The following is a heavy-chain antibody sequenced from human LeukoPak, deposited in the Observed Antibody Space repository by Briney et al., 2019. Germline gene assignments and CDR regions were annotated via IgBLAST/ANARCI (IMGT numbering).Heavy chain of an antibody. Sequence: GGSLRLSCAASGFTFSTYSMNWVRQAPGKGLEWVSYISSSSSTIKYADSVKGRFTISRDNANNSLYLQMNSLRAEDTAVYYCAKERYYNDYGNWFDPWGQGTLVTVSS. CDR2: ISSSSSTI. J-gene: IGHJ5*02. CDR3: AKERYYNDYGNWFDP. D-gene: IGHD4-17*01. V-gene: IGHV3-48*01. CDR1: GFTFSTYS.